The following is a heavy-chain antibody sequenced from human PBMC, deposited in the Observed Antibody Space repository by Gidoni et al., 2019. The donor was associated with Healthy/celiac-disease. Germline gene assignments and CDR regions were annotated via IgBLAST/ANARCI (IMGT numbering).Heavy chain of an antibody. V-gene: IGHV4-39*07. J-gene: IGHJ6*02. Sequence: QLQLQESGPGLVQPSETLSLTCTVSGGSISSSSYYWGWIRQPPGKGLEWIGSIYYSGSTYYNPSLKSRVTISVDTSKNQFSRKLSSVTAADTAVYYCARDYGGNPLRPRGALNYGMDVWGQGTTVTVSS. CDR1: GGSISSSSYY. CDR3: ARDYGGNPLRPRGALNYGMDV. D-gene: IGHD4-17*01. CDR2: IYYSGST.